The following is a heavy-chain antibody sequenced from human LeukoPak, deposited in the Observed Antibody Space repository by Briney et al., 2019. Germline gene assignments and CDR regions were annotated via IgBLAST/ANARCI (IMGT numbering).Heavy chain of an antibody. CDR3: ARAIVVAGHLGF. CDR2: ISAYNGNT. V-gene: IGHV1-18*01. Sequence: ASVKVSCKASGYTFISYGISWVRQAPGQGLEWMGWISAYNGNTNYAQKLQGRVTMTTDTSTSTAYMELRSLRSDDTAVYYCARAIVVAGHLGFWGQGTLVTVSS. D-gene: IGHD6-19*01. CDR1: GYTFISYG. J-gene: IGHJ4*02.